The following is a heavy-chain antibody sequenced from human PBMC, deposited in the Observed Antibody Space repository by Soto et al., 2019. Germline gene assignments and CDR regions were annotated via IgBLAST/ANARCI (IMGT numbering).Heavy chain of an antibody. D-gene: IGHD3-9*01. CDR1: GGSISSYY. CDR2: IYYSGST. Sequence: PSETLSLTCTVSGGSISSYYWSWIRQPPGKGLEWIGYIYYSGSTNYNPSLKSRVTISVDTSKNQFSLKLSSVTAADTAVYYCARQADYDILTGWLFDYWGQGTRVTVSS. V-gene: IGHV4-59*08. CDR3: ARQADYDILTGWLFDY. J-gene: IGHJ4*02.